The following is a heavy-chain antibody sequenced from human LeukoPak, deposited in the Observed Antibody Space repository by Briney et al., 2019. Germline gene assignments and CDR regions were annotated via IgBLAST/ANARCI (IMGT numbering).Heavy chain of an antibody. CDR1: GFTFSSYS. D-gene: IGHD5-24*01. J-gene: IGHJ4*02. CDR3: ARGRDGYNYWVFDY. CDR2: INHSGST. Sequence: GSLRLSCAASGFTFSSYSMNWVRQPPGKGLEWIGEINHSGSTNYNPSLKSRVTISVDTSKNQFSLKLSSVTAADTAVYYCARGRDGYNYWVFDYWGQGTLVTVSS. V-gene: IGHV4-34*01.